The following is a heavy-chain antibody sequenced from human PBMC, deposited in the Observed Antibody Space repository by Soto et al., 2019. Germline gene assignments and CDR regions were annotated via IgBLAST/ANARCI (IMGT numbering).Heavy chain of an antibody. V-gene: IGHV5-10-1*01. Sequence: LKISCKGSGYSFTSYWISWVRQMPGKGLEWMGRIDPSDSYTNYSPSFQGHVTISADKSISTAYLQWSSLKASDTAMYYCARQAVTPGRGDYYGMDVWGQGTTVTVSS. CDR2: IDPSDSYT. D-gene: IGHD4-17*01. CDR1: GYSFTSYW. CDR3: ARQAVTPGRGDYYGMDV. J-gene: IGHJ6*02.